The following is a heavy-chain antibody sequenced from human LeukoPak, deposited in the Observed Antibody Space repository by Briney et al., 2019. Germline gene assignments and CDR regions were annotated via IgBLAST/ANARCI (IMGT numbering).Heavy chain of an antibody. CDR3: ARADIVVPVFDY. Sequence: PGGSLRLSCAASGFTFSSYGMHWVRQAPGKGLEWVAVISYDGSNKYYADSVKGRFTISRDNSKNTLYLQMNSLRAEDTAVYYCARADIVVPVFDYWGQGTLVTVSS. CDR2: ISYDGSNK. CDR1: GFTFSSYG. V-gene: IGHV3-30*03. J-gene: IGHJ4*02. D-gene: IGHD2-2*01.